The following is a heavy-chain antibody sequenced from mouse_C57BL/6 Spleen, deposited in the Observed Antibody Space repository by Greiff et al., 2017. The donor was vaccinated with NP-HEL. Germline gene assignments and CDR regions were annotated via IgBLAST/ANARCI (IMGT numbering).Heavy chain of an antibody. V-gene: IGHV1-69*01. CDR3: ARPHDYGSSGYFDY. J-gene: IGHJ2*01. CDR2: IDPSDSYT. D-gene: IGHD1-1*01. CDR1: GYTFTSYW. Sequence: QVQLQQPGAELVMPGASVKLSCKASGYTFTSYWMHWVKQRPGQGLEWIGEIDPSDSYTNYNQKFKGKSTLTVDKSSSTAYMQLSSLTSEDSAVYYCARPHDYGSSGYFDYWGQGTTLTVSS.